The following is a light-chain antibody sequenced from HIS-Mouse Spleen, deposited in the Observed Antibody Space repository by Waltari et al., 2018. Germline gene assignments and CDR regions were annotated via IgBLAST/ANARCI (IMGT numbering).Light chain of an antibody. V-gene: IGLV2-14*03. CDR2: DVS. CDR3: SSYTSSSTLV. Sequence: QSALTQPASVSGSPGQSITISCTGTSSDVGGYNYVPWYQQPPGKAPNLMIYDVSNRPSGVSNRCTGSKSGNTASLTISGLQAEDEADYYCSSYTSSSTLVFGGGTKLTVL. CDR1: SSDVGGYNY. J-gene: IGLJ3*02.